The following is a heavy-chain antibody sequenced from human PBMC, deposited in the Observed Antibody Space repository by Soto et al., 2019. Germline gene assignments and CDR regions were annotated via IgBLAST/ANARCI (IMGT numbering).Heavy chain of an antibody. D-gene: IGHD3-22*01. CDR2: IRSSGSKI. CDR3: ARVGSPYDKSGDYDY. CDR1: GFTFSSYE. J-gene: IGHJ4*02. Sequence: EVQLVESGGGLIQPGGSLRLSCAASGFTFSSYEMNWVRQAPGKGLEWVSYIRSSGSKIYYADSVKGQLTISRDNAKNSLRLQMNSLRAEDTAVYYCARVGSPYDKSGDYDYWGQGTLVTVSS. V-gene: IGHV3-48*03.